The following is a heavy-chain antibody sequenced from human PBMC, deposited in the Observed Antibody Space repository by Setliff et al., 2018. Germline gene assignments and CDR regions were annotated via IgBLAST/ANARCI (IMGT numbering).Heavy chain of an antibody. CDR2: ISSSSSTI. CDR1: GFTFSSYS. CDR3: ARGDNGHWSGYYAQNDAFDI. Sequence: GGSLRLSCAASGFTFSSYSMNWVRQAPGKGLEWVSYISSSSSTIYYADSVKGRFTISRDNSKNTLYLQMNSLRAEDTAVYYCARGDNGHWSGYYAQNDAFDIWGQGTMVTVSS. J-gene: IGHJ3*02. V-gene: IGHV3-48*01. D-gene: IGHD3-3*01.